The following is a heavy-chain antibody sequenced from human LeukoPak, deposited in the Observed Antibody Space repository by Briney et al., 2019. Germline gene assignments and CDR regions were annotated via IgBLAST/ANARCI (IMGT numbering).Heavy chain of an antibody. CDR2: ISAYNGNT. J-gene: IGHJ3*02. CDR3: ARDFYYYDSSGYFGRSDAFDI. V-gene: IGHV1-18*01. CDR1: GYTFTSYG. Sequence: GASVKVSCKASGYTFTSYGISWVRQAPGQGLEWMGWISAYNGNTNYAQKLQGRVTMTTDTSTSTAYMELRSLRSDDTAVYYCARDFYYYDSSGYFGRSDAFDIWGQGTMVTVSS. D-gene: IGHD3-22*01.